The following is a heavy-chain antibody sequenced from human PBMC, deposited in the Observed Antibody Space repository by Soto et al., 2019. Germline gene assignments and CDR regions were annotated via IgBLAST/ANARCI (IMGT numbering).Heavy chain of an antibody. CDR2: IIPIFGTA. Sequence: QVQLVQSGAEVKKPGASVKVSCKASGDTFSSYAISWVRQAPGQGLEWMGGIIPIFGTANYAQKVQGRITITTDESTATVYMRSRSLRDEATSYYYCEGGAGAATRYYYYYYGMDVWGQGTTVTVSS. CDR3: EGGAGAATRYYYYYYGMDV. J-gene: IGHJ6*02. D-gene: IGHD2-15*01. V-gene: IGHV1-69*01. CDR1: GDTFSSYA.